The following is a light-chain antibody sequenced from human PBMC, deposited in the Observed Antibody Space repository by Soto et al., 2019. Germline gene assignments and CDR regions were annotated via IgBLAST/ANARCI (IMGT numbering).Light chain of an antibody. Sequence: SVLTQSPGTLSLSPGERAPLSCWVSQSVSGSSLAWYQQRSGQAPRLLIYGASTRATGIPDRFSGSGSGTDFTLTISSLQPEDFATYYCQRANSYPWTFGQGTKVDI. V-gene: IGKV3-20*01. CDR1: QSVSGSS. CDR3: QRANSYPWT. J-gene: IGKJ1*01. CDR2: GAS.